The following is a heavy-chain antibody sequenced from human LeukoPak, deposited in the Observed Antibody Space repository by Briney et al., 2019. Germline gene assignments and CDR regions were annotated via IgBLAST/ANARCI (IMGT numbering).Heavy chain of an antibody. CDR2: IRYDGSNK. Sequence: GGSLRLSCAASGFTFSSYGMHWVRQAPGKGPEWVAFIRYDGSNKYYADSVKGRFTISRDNSKNTLYLQMNSLRAEDTAVYYCARGGCSGDSCYSDLPTDFWGQGTLVTVSS. CDR1: GFTFSSYG. J-gene: IGHJ4*02. CDR3: ARGGCSGDSCYSDLPTDF. V-gene: IGHV3-30*02. D-gene: IGHD2-15*01.